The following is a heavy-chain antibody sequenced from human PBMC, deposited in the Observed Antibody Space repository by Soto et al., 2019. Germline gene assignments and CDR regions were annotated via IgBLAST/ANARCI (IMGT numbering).Heavy chain of an antibody. CDR2: ISAYNGNT. Sequence: GXSVKVSCKASGYTFTSYGISWVRQAPGQGLEWMGWISAYNGNTNYAQKLQGRVTMTTDTSTSTAYMELRSLRSDDTAVYYCARVARNYDGRVFYYGMDVWGQGDTVTVSS. CDR1: GYTFTSYG. J-gene: IGHJ6*02. CDR3: ARVARNYDGRVFYYGMDV. D-gene: IGHD1-7*01. V-gene: IGHV1-18*01.